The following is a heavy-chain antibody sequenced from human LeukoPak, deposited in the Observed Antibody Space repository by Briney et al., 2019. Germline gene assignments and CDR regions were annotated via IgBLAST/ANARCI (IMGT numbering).Heavy chain of an antibody. J-gene: IGHJ4*02. Sequence: GGSLRLSCAASGFTFSSYAMSWVRQAPGKGLEWVSAISGSGGRTYYADSVKGRFTISRDNSKNTLYLQMNSLRAEDTAVYYCAKPTIFGVVPYYFDYWGQGTLVTVSS. CDR3: AKPTIFGVVPYYFDY. CDR1: GFTFSSYA. V-gene: IGHV3-23*01. CDR2: ISGSGGRT. D-gene: IGHD3-3*01.